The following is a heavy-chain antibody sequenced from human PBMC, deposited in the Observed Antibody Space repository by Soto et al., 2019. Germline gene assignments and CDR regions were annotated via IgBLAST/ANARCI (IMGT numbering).Heavy chain of an antibody. D-gene: IGHD1-1*01. Sequence: QVQLQESGPGLVKPSETLSLTCTVSGGSISLYYWSWIRQAPGKGLEWIGYIYSNGSTTYNPSLKSRVSISLGTSKKQFSLKLSSVTAADSAVYYCARDGGEIWNNHYCISGVDVWGQGTMVTVSS. J-gene: IGHJ6*02. CDR3: ARDGGEIWNNHYCISGVDV. CDR2: IYSNGST. V-gene: IGHV4-59*01. CDR1: GGSISLYY.